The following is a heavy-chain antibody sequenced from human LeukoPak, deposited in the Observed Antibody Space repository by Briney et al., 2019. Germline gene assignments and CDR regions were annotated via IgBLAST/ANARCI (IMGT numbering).Heavy chain of an antibody. V-gene: IGHV3-7*01. Sequence: GGSLRLSCAASGFTFSSYWMSWVRQAPGKWLEWVANIKQDGSEKYYVDSVKGRFTISRDNAKNSLYLQMNSLRAEDTAVYYCARGSEGYCSGGGRYYGMDVWGQGTTVTVSS. CDR1: GFTFSSYW. CDR3: ARGSEGYCSGGGRYYGMDV. CDR2: IKQDGSEK. J-gene: IGHJ6*01. D-gene: IGHD2-15*01.